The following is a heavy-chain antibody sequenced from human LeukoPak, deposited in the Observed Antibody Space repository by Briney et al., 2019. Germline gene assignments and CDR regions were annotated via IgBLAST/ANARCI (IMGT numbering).Heavy chain of an antibody. Sequence: GASVKVSCKASGYTFTSYAMNWVRQAPGQGLEWMGWINTNTGNPTYAQGFTGRFVFSLDTSVSTAYLQISSLKAEDTAVYSCAKTLGYCRSTSCSPFDYWGQGTLVTVSS. CDR2: INTNTGNP. D-gene: IGHD2-2*01. CDR3: AKTLGYCRSTSCSPFDY. CDR1: GYTFTSYA. V-gene: IGHV7-4-1*02. J-gene: IGHJ4*02.